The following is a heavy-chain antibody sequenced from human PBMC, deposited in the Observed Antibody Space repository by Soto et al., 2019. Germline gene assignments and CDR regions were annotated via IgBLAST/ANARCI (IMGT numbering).Heavy chain of an antibody. J-gene: IGHJ4*02. CDR1: GFTFSDHY. Sequence: GGSLRLSCAASGFTFSDHYMDWVRQAPGKGLEWVGRTRNKANSYTTEYAASVKGRFTISRDDSKNSLYLQMNSLKTEDTAVYYCAKILVSSWHDIDYWGQGTLVTVSS. CDR2: TRNKANSYTT. CDR3: AKILVSSWHDIDY. D-gene: IGHD6-13*01. V-gene: IGHV3-72*01.